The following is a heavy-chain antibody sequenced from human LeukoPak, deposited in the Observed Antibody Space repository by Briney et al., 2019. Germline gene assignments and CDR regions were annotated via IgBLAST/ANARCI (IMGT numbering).Heavy chain of an antibody. Sequence: SETLSLTCTVSGGSISTDTNYWAWIRQPPGKGLEWIGSIFYSGITYYNRSLKSPVTISVDTSQNHFSLKLSCVTAADTAVYYCARSISGTYGNFDYWGQGTLVTVSS. CDR3: ARSISGTYGNFDY. D-gene: IGHD6-19*01. CDR1: GGSISTDTNY. CDR2: IFYSGIT. J-gene: IGHJ4*02. V-gene: IGHV4-39*02.